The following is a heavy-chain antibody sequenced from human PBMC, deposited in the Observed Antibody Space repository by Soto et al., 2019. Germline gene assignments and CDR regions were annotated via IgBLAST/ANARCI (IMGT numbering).Heavy chain of an antibody. Sequence: SETLSLTCTVSGGSISSGGYYWSWIRQHPGKGLEWIGYIYYSGSTYYNPSLKSRVTISVDTSKNQFSLKLSSVTAADTAVYYCARAFWSGYYDGGNYMDVWGKGTTVTVSS. V-gene: IGHV4-31*03. D-gene: IGHD3-3*01. CDR3: ARAFWSGYYDGGNYMDV. CDR2: IYYSGST. J-gene: IGHJ6*03. CDR1: GGSISSGGYY.